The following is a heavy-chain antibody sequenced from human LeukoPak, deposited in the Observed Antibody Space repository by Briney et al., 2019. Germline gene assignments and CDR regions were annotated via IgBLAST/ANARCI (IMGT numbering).Heavy chain of an antibody. V-gene: IGHV3-30*03. CDR2: ISYDGSNK. D-gene: IGHD4-23*01. Sequence: PGGSLRLSCAASGFTFNNYGMHWVRQAPGKGLEWVAVISYDGSNKYYADSVKGRFTISRDNSKNTLFLQMNSLRAEDTAVYYCARGARKGDDYGGFFDYWGQGTLVTVSS. CDR1: GFTFNNYG. J-gene: IGHJ4*02. CDR3: ARGARKGDDYGGFFDY.